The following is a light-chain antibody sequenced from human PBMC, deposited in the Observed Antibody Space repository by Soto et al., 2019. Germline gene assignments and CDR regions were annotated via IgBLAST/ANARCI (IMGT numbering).Light chain of an antibody. V-gene: IGKV3-20*01. J-gene: IGKJ4*01. CDR3: QQYGSSPRT. CDR1: QSVSSSY. Sequence: EIVLTQSPGTLSLSPGERATLSCRASQSVSSSYLAWYQQKAGQAPRLLIYGASSRATGIPDRFSGSGSGTDFTLTIRRLEPEDLAVYCCQQYGSSPRTFGGGTKVDIK. CDR2: GAS.